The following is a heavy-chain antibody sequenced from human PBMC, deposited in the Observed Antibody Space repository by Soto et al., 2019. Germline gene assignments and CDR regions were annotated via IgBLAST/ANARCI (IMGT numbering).Heavy chain of an antibody. J-gene: IGHJ6*03. CDR2: ISTGGTAI. D-gene: IGHD3-10*01. V-gene: IGHV3-48*01. CDR1: GFIFSGYS. Sequence: GGSLRLSCAASGFIFSGYSMNWVRQAPGKGLEWVSYISTGGTAIYYADSVKGRFTISRDNAKNSLYLQMNSLRAEDTAVYYCAREMYYYASGSRYHYYMDVWGKGTTVTVSS. CDR3: AREMYYYASGSRYHYYMDV.